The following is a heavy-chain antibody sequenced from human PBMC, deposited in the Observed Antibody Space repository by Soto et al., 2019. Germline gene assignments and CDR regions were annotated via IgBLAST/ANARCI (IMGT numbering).Heavy chain of an antibody. CDR2: ISHSGST. CDR3: ASCPSGRDDYPY. D-gene: IGHD4-17*01. V-gene: IGHV4-38-2*01. Sequence: PSETLSLTNAVSGFFISSVCYWGLIRQPPGKGLEWIGTISHSGSTYYNPSLKSRVAISLDTSKNQFSLRLSSVTAADTAVYYCASCPSGRDDYPYWGQGTLVTVSS. J-gene: IGHJ4*02. CDR1: GFFISSVCY.